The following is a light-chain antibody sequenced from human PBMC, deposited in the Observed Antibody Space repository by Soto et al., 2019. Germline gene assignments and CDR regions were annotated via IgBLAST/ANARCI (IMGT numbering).Light chain of an antibody. V-gene: IGKV1-27*01. CDR2: DAS. Sequence: DIQMTQSPSSLSASVGDRVTITFRASQGIRNDLAWYQQKSGKVPKLLIYDASTLQSGVPSRFSGSGSGTDFTLTISSLQPEDVATYYCQHYNSYSEAFGQGTKVDI. J-gene: IGKJ1*01. CDR1: QGIRND. CDR3: QHYNSYSEA.